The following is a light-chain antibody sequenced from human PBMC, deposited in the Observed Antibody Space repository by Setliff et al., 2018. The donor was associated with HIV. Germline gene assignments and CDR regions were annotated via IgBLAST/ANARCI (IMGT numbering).Light chain of an antibody. J-gene: IGLJ1*01. CDR1: SYDY. V-gene: IGLV2-11*01. CDR3: CSYAGTNTFMV. CDR2: EVH. Sequence: QPVLAQPRSVSGSPGQSVTISCTGTSYDYVSWYQQYPGKAPKLMIFEVHKRPSGVPDRFSGSKFGNTASLTISGLQAEDEAEYYCCSYAGTNTFMVFGIGTKVTVL.